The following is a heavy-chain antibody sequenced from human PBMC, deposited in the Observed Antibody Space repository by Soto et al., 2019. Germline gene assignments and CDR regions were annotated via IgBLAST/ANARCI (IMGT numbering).Heavy chain of an antibody. CDR2: ISSSSSYT. V-gene: IGHV3-11*06. CDR1: GFTFSDYY. D-gene: IGHD5-18*01. J-gene: IGHJ4*02. CDR3: ARATGYSYVFDY. Sequence: QVQLVESGGGLVKPGGSLRLSCAASGFTFSDYYMSWIRQAPGKGLEWVSYISSSSSYTNYADSVKGRFTISRDNAKNSLYLQMNSLRAEDTAVYYWARATGYSYVFDYWGQGTLVTVSS.